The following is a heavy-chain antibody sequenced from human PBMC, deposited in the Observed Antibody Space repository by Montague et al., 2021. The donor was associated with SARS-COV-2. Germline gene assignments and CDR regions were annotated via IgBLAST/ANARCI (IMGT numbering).Heavy chain of an antibody. D-gene: IGHD3-10*01. V-gene: IGHV4-59*01. CDR2: IFYSGST. Sequence: SETLSLTCTVSGGSISTFYWSWIRQPPGKGLEWIGNIFYSGSTSYNPSLKSRVTISVDTSKNQFSLGLTSVTAADTAVYYCARSRFVDYWGQGTLVTVSS. J-gene: IGHJ4*02. CDR1: GGSISTFY. CDR3: ARSRFVDY.